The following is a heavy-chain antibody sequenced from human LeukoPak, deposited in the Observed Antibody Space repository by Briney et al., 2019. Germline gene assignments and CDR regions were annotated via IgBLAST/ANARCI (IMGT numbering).Heavy chain of an antibody. J-gene: IGHJ4*02. V-gene: IGHV3-30-3*01. CDR1: GFTFSSYA. CDR2: ISYDGSNK. Sequence: QPGRFLRLSWAAAGFTFSSYAMHWVRQAPGKGLEWVAVISYDGSNKYYADSVKGRFTISRDNSKNTLYLQMNSLRTEDTAVYYCTTLRAAANIDYWGQGTLVTVSS. CDR3: TTLRAAANIDY. D-gene: IGHD6-13*01.